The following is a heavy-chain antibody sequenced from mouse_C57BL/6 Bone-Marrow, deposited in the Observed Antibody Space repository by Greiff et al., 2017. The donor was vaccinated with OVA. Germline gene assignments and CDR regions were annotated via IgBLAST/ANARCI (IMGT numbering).Heavy chain of an antibody. CDR1: GFNIKDYY. CDR3: ARAPLYYYGSSYSWFAY. V-gene: IGHV14-2*01. CDR2: IDPEDGET. Sequence: EVQLQQSGAELVKPGASVKLSCTASGFNIKDYYMHWVKQRTEQGLEWIGRIDPEDGETKYAPNFQGKATITADTSSNPAYLQLSSLTSEDTAVYYCARAPLYYYGSSYSWFAYWGQGTLVTVSA. J-gene: IGHJ3*01. D-gene: IGHD1-1*01.